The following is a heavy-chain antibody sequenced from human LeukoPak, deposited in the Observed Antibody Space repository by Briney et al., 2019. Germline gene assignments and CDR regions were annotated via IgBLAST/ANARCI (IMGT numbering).Heavy chain of an antibody. CDR1: GFTFSSYD. CDR2: ISWNSGNL. CDR3: AKERYYHDSSAQADRPDAFDI. V-gene: IGHV3-9*01. J-gene: IGHJ3*02. D-gene: IGHD3-22*01. Sequence: PGGSLRLSCAASGFTFSSYDMHWVRQAPGKGLEWVSGISWNSGNLGYADSVKGRFTISRDNAKNSLYVQMNSLRSEDTALYYCAKERYYHDSSAQADRPDAFDIWGQGTMVTVSS.